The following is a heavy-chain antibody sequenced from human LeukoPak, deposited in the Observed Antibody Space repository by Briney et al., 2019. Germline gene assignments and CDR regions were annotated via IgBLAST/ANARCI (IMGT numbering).Heavy chain of an antibody. D-gene: IGHD2-2*01. V-gene: IGHV4-4*07. CDR3: ARAPPICSSTSCYPTYLDY. Sequence: KPSETLSLTCTVSGGSISSYYWSWIRQPAGKGLEWIGRIYTSGSTNYNPSLKSRVTMSVDTSKNQFSLKLSSVTAADTAVYYCARAPPICSSTSCYPTYLDYWGQGTLVTVSS. J-gene: IGHJ4*02. CDR1: GGSISSYY. CDR2: IYTSGST.